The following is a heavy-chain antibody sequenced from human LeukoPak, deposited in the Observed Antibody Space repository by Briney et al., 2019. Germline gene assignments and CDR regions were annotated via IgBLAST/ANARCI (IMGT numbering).Heavy chain of an antibody. CDR1: GGSISRDY. V-gene: IGHV4-59*01. J-gene: IGHJ4*02. D-gene: IGHD6-13*01. CDR2: IYNSGNT. Sequence: PSETLSLTCTVSGGSISRDYWSWIRQPPGKGLEWIGYIYNSGNTNYNPSLKSRVTISVDTSKNQFSLRLSSVTAADTAVYFCARIAVSGYSSSWYDYWGQGTLVTVSS. CDR3: ARIAVSGYSSSWYDY.